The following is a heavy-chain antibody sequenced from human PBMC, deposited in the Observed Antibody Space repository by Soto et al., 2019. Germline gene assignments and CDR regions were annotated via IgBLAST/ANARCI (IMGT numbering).Heavy chain of an antibody. Sequence: EVQLVESGGVVVQPGGSLRLSCAASGFTFDDYTMHWVRQAPGKGLEWVSLISWDGGSTYYADSVKGRFTISRDNSKNSLYLQMNSLRTEDPALYYCAKALCGGDCYYLDYWGQGTLVTVSS. V-gene: IGHV3-43*01. D-gene: IGHD2-21*02. J-gene: IGHJ4*02. CDR3: AKALCGGDCYYLDY. CDR2: ISWDGGST. CDR1: GFTFDDYT.